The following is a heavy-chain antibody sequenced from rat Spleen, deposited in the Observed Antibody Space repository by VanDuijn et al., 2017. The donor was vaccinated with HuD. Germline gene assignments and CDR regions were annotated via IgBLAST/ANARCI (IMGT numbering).Heavy chain of an antibody. CDR3: TRGWYNSGYGCYFDY. V-gene: IGHV5-46*01. CDR1: GFTFSSFP. Sequence: EVQLVESGGGLVQPGRSMKLSCAASGFTFSSFPMAWVRQAPTKGLEWVAPITTSGGSTYYRDSVKGRFTISRDNAKSTLYLQMNSPRSEDTATYYCTRGWYNSGYGCYFDYWGQGVMVTVSS. CDR2: ITTSGGST. J-gene: IGHJ2*01. D-gene: IGHD4-3*01.